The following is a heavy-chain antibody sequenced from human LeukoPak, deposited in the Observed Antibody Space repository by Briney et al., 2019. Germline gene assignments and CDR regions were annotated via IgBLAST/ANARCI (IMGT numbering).Heavy chain of an antibody. CDR2: IWYDGSNK. V-gene: IGHV3-33*08. CDR1: GFTFSSYA. J-gene: IGHJ4*02. CDR3: ARDTYYYDSSGYYFDY. D-gene: IGHD3-22*01. Sequence: PGGSLRLSCAASGFTFSSYAMSWVRQAPGKGLEWVAVIWYDGSNKYYADSVKGRFTISRDNSKNTLYLQMNSLRAEDTAVYYCARDTYYYDSSGYYFDYWGQGALVTVSS.